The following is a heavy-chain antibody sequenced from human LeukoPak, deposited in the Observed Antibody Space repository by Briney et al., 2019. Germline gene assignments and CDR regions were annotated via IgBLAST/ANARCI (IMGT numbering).Heavy chain of an antibody. V-gene: IGHV4-34*01. CDR3: ARRTYYDFWSGYYTPNFDY. Sequence: SETLSLTCAVYGGSFSGYYWSWIRQPPGEGLEWIGEINHSGSTNYNPSLKSRVTISVDTSKNQFSLKLSSVTAADTAVYYCARRTYYDFWSGYYTPNFDYWGQGTLVTVSS. CDR1: GGSFSGYY. D-gene: IGHD3-3*01. CDR2: INHSGST. J-gene: IGHJ4*02.